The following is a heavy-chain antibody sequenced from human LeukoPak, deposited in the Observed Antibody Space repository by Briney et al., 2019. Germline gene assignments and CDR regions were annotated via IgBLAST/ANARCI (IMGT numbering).Heavy chain of an antibody. J-gene: IGHJ6*02. CDR3: ATSGKRWSYDFWNAYYYYCMDV. V-gene: IGHV1-8*01. CDR2: MNPNSGNT. D-gene: IGHD3-3*01. CDR1: GYTFTSYD. Sequence: ASVKVSCKASGYTFTSYDINWVRQATGQGLEWMGWMNPNSGNTGYAQKFQGRVTMTRNTSISTAYMELSSLRSEDTAVYYCATSGKRWSYDFWNAYYYYCMDVWGQGTTVTVSS.